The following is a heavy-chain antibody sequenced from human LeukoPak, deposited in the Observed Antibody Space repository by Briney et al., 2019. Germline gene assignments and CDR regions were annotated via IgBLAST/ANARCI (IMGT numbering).Heavy chain of an antibody. CDR3: ASFPRYYYDSSGYYRDY. Sequence: GGSLRLSCAASGFTFSSYAMSWVRQARGKWLEWVSAISGSGGSTYYADSVKGRFTISRDNSKNTLYLQMNSLRAEDTAVYYCASFPRYYYDSSGYYRDYWGQGTLVTVSS. CDR2: ISGSGGST. J-gene: IGHJ4*02. CDR1: GFTFSSYA. V-gene: IGHV3-23*01. D-gene: IGHD3-22*01.